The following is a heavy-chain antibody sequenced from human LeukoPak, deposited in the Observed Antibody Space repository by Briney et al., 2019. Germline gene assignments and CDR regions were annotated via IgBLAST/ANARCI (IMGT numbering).Heavy chain of an antibody. V-gene: IGHV3-20*04. D-gene: IGHD6-13*01. CDR3: ARESLGIAAAGTWDY. CDR1: GFTFDDYG. J-gene: IGHJ4*02. CDR2: INWNGGST. Sequence: SGGSLRLSCAASGFTFDDYGMSWVRQAPGKGLEWVSGINWNGGSTGYADSVKGRFTISRDNAKNSLYLQMNSLRAEDTALYYCARESLGIAAAGTWDYWGQGTLVTASS.